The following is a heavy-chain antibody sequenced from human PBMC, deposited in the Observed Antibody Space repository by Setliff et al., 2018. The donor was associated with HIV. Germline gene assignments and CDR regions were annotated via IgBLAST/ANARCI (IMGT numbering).Heavy chain of an antibody. Sequence: ASVKVSCKASGYTFSYAMHWVRQAPGQRLEWMGWINAGNGNTKYSQKFQGRVTISRDTSASTAYMELSSLGSEDTAVYYCAREAQRVGMDVWGQGTTVTVSS. CDR2: INAGNGNT. CDR3: AREAQRVGMDV. V-gene: IGHV1-3*01. J-gene: IGHJ6*02. CDR1: GYTFSYA. D-gene: IGHD6-25*01.